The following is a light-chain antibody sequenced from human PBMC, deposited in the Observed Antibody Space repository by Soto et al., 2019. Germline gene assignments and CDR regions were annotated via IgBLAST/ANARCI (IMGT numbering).Light chain of an antibody. CDR2: AAS. J-gene: IGKJ2*01. CDR1: QSISSY. CDR3: QQSYSTPYT. Sequence: DIQMTQSPSSLSASVGDRVTITCRASQSISSYLNWYQQKPGKAPKLLIYAASSLQSGVPSRFSGSGSGTEFTVTISSLQPEDFATYYCQQSYSTPYTVGQGTKLEIK. V-gene: IGKV1-39*01.